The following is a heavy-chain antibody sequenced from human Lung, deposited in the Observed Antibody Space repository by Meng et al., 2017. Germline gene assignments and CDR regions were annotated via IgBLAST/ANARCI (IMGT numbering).Heavy chain of an antibody. J-gene: IGHJ4*02. Sequence: QVQHSEGGLGLVEPSETLSLTFVGCGGTFSDYYWSWIRQHPGKGLEWIGEINHSGSTNYNPSLESRDIISVDTSQNILSLKLSSVTAAASAVYYCARGPTTMADDFDYWGQGTLVTVSS. CDR1: GGTFSDYY. CDR2: INHSGST. CDR3: ARGPTTMADDFDY. V-gene: IGHV4-34*01. D-gene: IGHD4-11*01.